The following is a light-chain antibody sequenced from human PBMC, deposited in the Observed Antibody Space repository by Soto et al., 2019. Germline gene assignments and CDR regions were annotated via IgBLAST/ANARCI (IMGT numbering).Light chain of an antibody. Sequence: DIVMTQSPLSLPVTPGEPASISCRSSQSLLHSNGYNYLDWYLQKPGQSPQLLIYLGSNRASGVPDRFSGSGSGTDFTLTSSRVEAGDVGVYYCMQALQTVRTLGQGTKLEIK. V-gene: IGKV2-28*01. CDR1: QSLLHSNGYNY. J-gene: IGKJ2*01. CDR2: LGS. CDR3: MQALQTVRT.